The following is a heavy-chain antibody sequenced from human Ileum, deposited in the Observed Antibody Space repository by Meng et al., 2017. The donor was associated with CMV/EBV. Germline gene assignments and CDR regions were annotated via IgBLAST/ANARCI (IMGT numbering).Heavy chain of an antibody. V-gene: IGHV4-39*01. CDR3: VRLLTLVVWGFDH. J-gene: IGHJ4*02. Sequence: SETLSLTCNVSGGSIIGSSFYWGWFRQPPGKGLEWIGSVYFGGATHYNPSLKSRLTMSVDTSKNQFFLKMTSVTAAGTAVYYCVRLLTLVVWGFDHWGQGAKVTVSS. CDR1: GGSIIGSSFY. CDR2: VYFGGAT. D-gene: IGHD4/OR15-4a*01.